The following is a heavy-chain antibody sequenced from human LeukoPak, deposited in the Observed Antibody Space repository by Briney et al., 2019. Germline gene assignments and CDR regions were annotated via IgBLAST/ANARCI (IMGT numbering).Heavy chain of an antibody. CDR1: GFTFSSYA. CDR3: ARVAAAGTGFDY. J-gene: IGHJ4*02. V-gene: IGHV3-64*01. CDR2: ISSNGGST. Sequence: GGSLRLSCAASGFTFSSYAMHWVRQAPGKGLEYVSAISSNGGSTYYANSVKGRFTISRDNSKNTLYLQMGSLRVEDMAVYYCARVAAAGTGFDYWGQGTLVTVSS. D-gene: IGHD6-13*01.